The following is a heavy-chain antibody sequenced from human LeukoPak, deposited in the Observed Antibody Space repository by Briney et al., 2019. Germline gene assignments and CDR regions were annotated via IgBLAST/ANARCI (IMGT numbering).Heavy chain of an antibody. CDR1: GYTFTSYG. CDR3: ARDVDIVVVPAAPRPPLPDY. CDR2: ISAYNGNT. D-gene: IGHD2-2*03. V-gene: IGHV1-18*01. Sequence: GASVKVSCKASGYTFTSYGISWVRQAPGQGLEWMGWISAYNGNTNYAQKLRGRVTMTTDTSTSTAYMELRSLRSDDTAVYYCARDVDIVVVPAAPRPPLPDYWGQGTLVTVSS. J-gene: IGHJ4*02.